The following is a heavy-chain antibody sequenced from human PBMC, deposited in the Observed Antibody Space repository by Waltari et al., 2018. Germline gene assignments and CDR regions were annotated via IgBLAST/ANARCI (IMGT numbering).Heavy chain of an antibody. D-gene: IGHD6-6*01. Sequence: QVQLQESGPGLVKPSETLSLTCTVSGGSISSYYWSWIRQPPGKGLEWIGYIYYSGSTNSTPSLKIRVTISVDTSKNQFSLKLSSVTAADTAVYYCAREGYSSSPFDYWGQGTLVTVSS. CDR1: GGSISSYY. CDR2: IYYSGST. V-gene: IGHV4-59*01. J-gene: IGHJ4*02. CDR3: AREGYSSSPFDY.